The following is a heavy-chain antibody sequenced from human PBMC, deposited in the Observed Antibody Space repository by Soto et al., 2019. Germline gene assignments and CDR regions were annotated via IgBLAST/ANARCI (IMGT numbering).Heavy chain of an antibody. CDR2: ISYDGSNK. Sequence: GGSLRLSCAASGFTFSSYAMHWVRQAPGKGLEWVAVISYDGSNKYYADSVKGRFTISRDNSKNTLYLQMNSLRAEDTAVYYWARDKVPNYYDSSGLSETSPIFYPWGQGTRVTVS. CDR3: ARDKVPNYYDSSGLSETSPIFYP. CDR1: GFTFSSYA. V-gene: IGHV3-30-3*01. J-gene: IGHJ5*02. D-gene: IGHD3-22*01.